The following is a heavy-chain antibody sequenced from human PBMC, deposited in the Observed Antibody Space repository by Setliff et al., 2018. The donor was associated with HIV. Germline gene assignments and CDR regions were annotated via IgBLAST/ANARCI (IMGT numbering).Heavy chain of an antibody. D-gene: IGHD3-10*02. CDR3: ARENYYVIEY. V-gene: IGHV3-30*03. J-gene: IGHJ4*02. CDR2: ISYDGDQE. Sequence: GGSLRLSCAASGFTFNSYGLHWVRQAPGKGLEWVAVISYDGDQEYYADSVKGRFTISRDKSKNTLYLEMNSLSAEDTAVYYCARENYYVIEYWGQGTLVTVSS. CDR1: GFTFNSYG.